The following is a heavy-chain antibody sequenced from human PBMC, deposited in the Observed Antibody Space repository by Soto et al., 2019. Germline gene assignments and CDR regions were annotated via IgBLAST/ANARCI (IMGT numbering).Heavy chain of an antibody. CDR3: ARGNFLGYCISTSCYYAWNYYYGMDV. J-gene: IGHJ6*02. Sequence: GASVKVSCKASGYTFTSYGISWVRQAPGQGLEWMGWMSAYNGNTNYAQKLQGRVTMTRNTSTSTAYMELSSLRSEDTAVYYCARGNFLGYCISTSCYYAWNYYYGMDVWGQGTTVTVSS. D-gene: IGHD2-2*01. V-gene: IGHV1-18*01. CDR2: MSAYNGNT. CDR1: GYTFTSYG.